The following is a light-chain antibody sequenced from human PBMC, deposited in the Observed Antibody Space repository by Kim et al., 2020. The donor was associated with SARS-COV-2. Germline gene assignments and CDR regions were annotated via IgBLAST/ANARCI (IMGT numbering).Light chain of an antibody. J-gene: IGLJ1*01. CDR3: QVWDTGTDHYV. V-gene: IGLV3-21*04. CDR1: KIGSKS. CDR2: SDS. Sequence: SYELTQPPSTSVAPGETARITCGGNKIGSKSVHWYQQKPGQAPVLVIYSDSDRPSGIPERFSGSNSGNTATLTIISVEAGDEADYYCQVWDTGTDHYVFGTGTKVTVL.